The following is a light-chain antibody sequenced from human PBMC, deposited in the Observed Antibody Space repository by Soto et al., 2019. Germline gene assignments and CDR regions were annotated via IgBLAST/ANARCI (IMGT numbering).Light chain of an antibody. V-gene: IGLV1-44*01. CDR1: SSSIGSNT. J-gene: IGLJ2*01. CDR3: AAWDDSLNGRV. Sequence: QSALTQPPSASGTPGQRVTISCSGSSSSIGSNTVNWYQQVPGTAPKLLIYSNNQRPSGVPDRFSGSKSGTSASLAISGLQSEDEADYYCAAWDDSLNGRVFGGGTKLTVL. CDR2: SNN.